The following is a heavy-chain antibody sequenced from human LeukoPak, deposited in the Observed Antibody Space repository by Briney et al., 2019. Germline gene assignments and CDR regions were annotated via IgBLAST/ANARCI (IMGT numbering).Heavy chain of an antibody. D-gene: IGHD1-1*01. CDR2: ISGSGGST. CDR3: ARTTEAHSWRTRYYDYYMDV. V-gene: IGHV3-23*01. J-gene: IGHJ6*03. CDR1: GFTFSSYA. Sequence: GGSLRLSCAASGFTFSSYAMSWVRQAPGKGLEWVSAISGSGGSTYYADSVKGRFTISRDNSKNMLYLQMNSLRAEDTAVYYCARTTEAHSWRTRYYDYYMDVWGKGTTVTVSS.